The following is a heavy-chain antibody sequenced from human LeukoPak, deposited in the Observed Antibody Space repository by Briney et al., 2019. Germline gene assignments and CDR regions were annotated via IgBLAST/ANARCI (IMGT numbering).Heavy chain of an antibody. CDR3: ATIKRGNIYGYFDF. Sequence: SETLSLTCTVSDVSISSHSWSWLRQPPGKGLEWIAYMRDTVNTKDNPSVKSRLTLSADTSKNQFSLRLSSVTAADTAVYYCATIKRGNIYGYFDFWGQGILVTVSS. V-gene: IGHV4-59*11. D-gene: IGHD5-18*01. CDR1: DVSISSHS. CDR2: MRDTVNT. J-gene: IGHJ4*02.